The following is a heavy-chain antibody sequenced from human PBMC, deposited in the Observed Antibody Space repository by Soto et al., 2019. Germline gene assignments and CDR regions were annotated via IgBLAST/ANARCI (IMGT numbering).Heavy chain of an antibody. J-gene: IGHJ6*02. Sequence: SVEVSCKASGGTFSSYAISWVRQAPGRGLEWMGGIIPIFGTANYAQKFQGRVTITADECTSTAYMELSSLRSEDTAVYYCAHSEVLRFLEWLTRSRGMDVWGPGPTLTL. D-gene: IGHD3-3*01. CDR3: AHSEVLRFLEWLTRSRGMDV. CDR1: GGTFSSYA. CDR2: IIPIFGTA. V-gene: IGHV1-69*13.